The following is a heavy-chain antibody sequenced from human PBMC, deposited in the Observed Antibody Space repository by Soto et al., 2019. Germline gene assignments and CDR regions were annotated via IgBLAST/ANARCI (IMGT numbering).Heavy chain of an antibody. D-gene: IGHD1-7*01. V-gene: IGHV1-69*06. J-gene: IGHJ6*02. CDR2: VIPIFGTA. CDR3: ASGELRPKSYYYGMDV. CDR1: GGTFSSYA. Sequence: QVQLVQSGAEVKKPGSSVKVSCKASGGTFSSYAISWVRQAPGQGLEWMGGVIPIFGTANYAQKFQGRVTITADKSTSTAYMELSSLRSEDTAVYYCASGELRPKSYYYGMDVWGQGTTVTVSS.